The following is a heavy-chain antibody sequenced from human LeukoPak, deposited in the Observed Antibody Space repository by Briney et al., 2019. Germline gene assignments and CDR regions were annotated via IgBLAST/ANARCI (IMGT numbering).Heavy chain of an antibody. J-gene: IGHJ6*03. CDR3: ARELVDGIHYYNMDI. V-gene: IGHV4-59*01. D-gene: IGHD3-10*01. CDR1: GGPITNYF. Sequence: SETLSLTCTVSGGPITNYFWSWIRQPPGKGLERIGYIYFTPGRFYCNPALKSRVSMSLDTSRSQFSLNLTSVTAADTAVYYCARELVDGIHYYNMDIWGRGTPVTVSS. CDR2: IYFTPGRF.